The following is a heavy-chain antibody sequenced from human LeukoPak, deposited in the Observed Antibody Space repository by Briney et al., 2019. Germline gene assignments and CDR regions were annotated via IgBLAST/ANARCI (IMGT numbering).Heavy chain of an antibody. CDR3: ARVEEGYGSGRRENYYYYYMDV. D-gene: IGHD3-10*01. J-gene: IGHJ6*03. CDR1: GASISSSTYY. Sequence: SETLSLTCTVSGASISSSTYYWGWIRQPPGKGLEWIGYIHYTGSTNYNPSLKSRVTISVDTSKNQFSLKLSSVTAADTAVYYCARVEEGYGSGRRENYYYYYMDVWGKGTTVTISS. V-gene: IGHV4-61*05. CDR2: IHYTGST.